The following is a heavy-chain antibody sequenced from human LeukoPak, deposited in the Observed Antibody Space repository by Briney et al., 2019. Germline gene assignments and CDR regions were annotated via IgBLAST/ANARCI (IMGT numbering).Heavy chain of an antibody. J-gene: IGHJ4*02. D-gene: IGHD2-15*01. CDR1: GFTFSNYW. Sequence: GGSLRLSCAASGFTFSNYWMHWVRQAPGKGLVWVSRINSDGSSTSYADSVKGRFTISRDNARNTLYLQMNSLRAEDTAVYYCAKDRDIVVVVAATPCYFDYWGQGTLVTVSS. V-gene: IGHV3-74*01. CDR2: INSDGSST. CDR3: AKDRDIVVVVAATPCYFDY.